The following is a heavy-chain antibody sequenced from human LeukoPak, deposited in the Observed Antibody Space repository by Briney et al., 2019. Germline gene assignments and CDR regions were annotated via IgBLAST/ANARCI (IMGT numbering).Heavy chain of an antibody. CDR2: ISAYNGNT. D-gene: IGHD3-16*02. J-gene: IGHJ4*02. V-gene: IGHV1-18*01. CDR3: ARDLAVITFGGVIVTGPRGDY. CDR1: GYTFTSYG. Sequence: GASVKVSCKASGYTFTSYGISWVRQAPGQGLEWMGWISAYNGNTNYAQKPQGRVTMTTDTSTSTAYMELRSLRSDDTAVYYCARDLAVITFGGVIVTGPRGDYWGQGTLVTVSS.